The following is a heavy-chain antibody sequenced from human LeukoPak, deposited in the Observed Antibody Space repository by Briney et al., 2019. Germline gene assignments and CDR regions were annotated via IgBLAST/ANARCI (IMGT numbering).Heavy chain of an antibody. V-gene: IGHV4-39*01. CDR3: ARHASGFGD. D-gene: IGHD3-16*01. J-gene: IGHJ4*02. CDR1: GDSIRSNNYY. CDR2: IYYSGST. Sequence: PSETLSLTCAVSGDSIRSNNYYWGWIRQPPGKGLEWIGSIYYSGSTYYNPSLKSRVTISVDTSKNQFSLKLSSVTAADTAVYYCARHASGFGDWGQGTLVTVSS.